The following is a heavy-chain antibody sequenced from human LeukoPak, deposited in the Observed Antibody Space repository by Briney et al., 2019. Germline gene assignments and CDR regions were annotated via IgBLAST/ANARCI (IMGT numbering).Heavy chain of an antibody. V-gene: IGHV3-23*01. CDR2: ISGSGGST. Sequence: GGSLRLSCAASGFTFSSYAMSWVRQAPGKGLERVSAISGSGGSTYYAGSVKGRFTISRDNSKNTLYLQMNSLRAEDTAVYYCAKATMVRGPTDYWGQGTLVTVSS. J-gene: IGHJ4*02. D-gene: IGHD3-10*01. CDR3: AKATMVRGPTDY. CDR1: GFTFSSYA.